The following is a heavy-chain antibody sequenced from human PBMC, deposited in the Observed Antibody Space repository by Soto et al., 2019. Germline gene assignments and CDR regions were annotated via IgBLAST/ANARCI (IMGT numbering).Heavy chain of an antibody. V-gene: IGHV3-48*01. CDR3: ALVVPAAMFAFDI. J-gene: IGHJ3*02. CDR1: GFTFSSYS. D-gene: IGHD2-2*01. CDR2: ISSSSSTI. Sequence: EVQLVESGGGLVQPGGSLRLSCAASGFTFSSYSMNWVRQAPGKGLEWVSYISSSSSTIYYADSVKGRFTISRDNAKNSLYLQMNSLRAEDTAVYYYALVVPAAMFAFDIWGQGTMVTVSS.